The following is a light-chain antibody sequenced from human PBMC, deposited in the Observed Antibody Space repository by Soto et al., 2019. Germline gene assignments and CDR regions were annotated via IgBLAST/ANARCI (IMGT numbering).Light chain of an antibody. V-gene: IGKV3-15*01. CDR1: QSVSDN. CDR3: QQYNNWPRT. CDR2: GAS. Sequence: EVLMTQSPDTLYVSPGDRVTLSCRASQSVSDNLAWYQQKPGQCPRLLIYGASTRATGIPARFSGSGSGTEFTLTISSLQSEDFAVYYCQQYNNWPRTFGQGTKVDIK. J-gene: IGKJ1*01.